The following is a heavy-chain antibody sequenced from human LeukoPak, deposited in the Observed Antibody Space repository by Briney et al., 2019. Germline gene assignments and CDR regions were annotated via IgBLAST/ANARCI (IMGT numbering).Heavy chain of an antibody. CDR2: ISGSGDRT. J-gene: IGHJ1*01. V-gene: IGHV3-23*01. Sequence: PGGSLRLYCAASGFSFSNYAMTWVRQAPGKGLEWVSTISGSGDRTYYADSVKGRFTISRDNSKNTLYVQMNSLRAKDTAVYYCAKDIRSSWYYFQDWGQGTLVTVSS. CDR1: GFSFSNYA. D-gene: IGHD6-13*01. CDR3: AKDIRSSWYYFQD.